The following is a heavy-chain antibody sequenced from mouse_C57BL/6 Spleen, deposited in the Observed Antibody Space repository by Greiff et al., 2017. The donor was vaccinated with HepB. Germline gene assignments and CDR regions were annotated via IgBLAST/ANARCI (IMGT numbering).Heavy chain of an antibody. D-gene: IGHD4-1*01. J-gene: IGHJ2*01. CDR1: GFTFSSYA. Sequence: EVKLQESGEGLVKPGGSLKLSCAASGFTFSSYAMSWVRQTPEKRLEWVAYISSGGDYIYYADTVKGRFTISRDNARNTLYLQMSSLKSEDTAMYYCTRSRANWDVFDYWGQGTTLTVSS. V-gene: IGHV5-9-1*02. CDR3: TRSRANWDVFDY. CDR2: ISSGGDYI.